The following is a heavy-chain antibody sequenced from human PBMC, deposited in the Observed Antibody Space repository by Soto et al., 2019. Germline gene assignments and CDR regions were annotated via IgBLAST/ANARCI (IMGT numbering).Heavy chain of an antibody. CDR1: GFTFSSYG. D-gene: IGHD1-26*01. Sequence: QVQLVESGGGVVQPGRSRRLSCAASGFTFSSYGMHWVRQAPGKGXEWVAVTSYDGSKRYYGDSVKGRFTIXRDNSKNTXXXXXXSLSGXXXXXXXXXXXXXXXXXXLDAFDIWGQGTMVTVSS. V-gene: IGHV3-30*03. CDR2: TSYDGSKR. CDR3: XXXXXXXXXXLDAFDI. J-gene: IGHJ3*02.